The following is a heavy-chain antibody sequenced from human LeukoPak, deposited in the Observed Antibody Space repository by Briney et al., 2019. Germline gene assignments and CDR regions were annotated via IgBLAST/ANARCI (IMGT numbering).Heavy chain of an antibody. Sequence: ASVKVSCKASGYTFTGYHVHWVRQAPGQGLEWVGRINPNSGVTNYAQKFQGWVTMTRDTSISTAYMELSRLRSDDTAVYYCARELTIAARPYGMDIWGQGTTVTVSS. J-gene: IGHJ6*02. V-gene: IGHV1-2*04. CDR2: INPNSGVT. CDR1: GYTFTGYH. D-gene: IGHD6-6*01. CDR3: ARELTIAARPYGMDI.